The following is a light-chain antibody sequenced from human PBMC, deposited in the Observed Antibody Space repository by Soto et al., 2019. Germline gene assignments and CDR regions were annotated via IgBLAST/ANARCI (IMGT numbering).Light chain of an antibody. V-gene: IGKV1-12*01. J-gene: IGKJ1*01. Sequence: DVHLTQSPSSVSASVGDRVTITCRASQGVNTWLAWYQKKPGKAPRLLIYGASSLQSGVPLRFSGSGSGTDFTLTISSLQPEDVAVYYCQQYGSSPWTFGQGTKVDIK. CDR3: QQYGSSPWT. CDR2: GAS. CDR1: QGVNTW.